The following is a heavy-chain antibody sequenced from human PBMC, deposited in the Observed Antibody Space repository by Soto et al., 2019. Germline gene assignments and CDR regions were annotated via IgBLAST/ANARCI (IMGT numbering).Heavy chain of an antibody. Sequence: QVQLHQWGAGLLKSSETLSLTCAVYGGSFSDYYWSWVRQTEEKGLEWIGDVDHSGSTNDNPSLKSRITISVDTSKNQFALKMNSVTTADTAVYYCARGVPGFWGQGTLVTVSS. J-gene: IGHJ4*02. CDR2: VDHSGST. D-gene: IGHD7-27*01. CDR1: GGSFSDYY. V-gene: IGHV4-34*01. CDR3: ARGVPGF.